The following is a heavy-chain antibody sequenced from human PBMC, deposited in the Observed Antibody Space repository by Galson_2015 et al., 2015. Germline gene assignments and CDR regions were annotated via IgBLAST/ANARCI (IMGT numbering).Heavy chain of an antibody. D-gene: IGHD3-3*01. CDR3: ATDRPYDFWSGYYRYFDY. CDR1: GYTFTGYY. Sequence: SVKVSCKASGYTFTGYYMHWVRQAPGQGLEWMGRINPNSGGTNYAQKFQGRVTMTRDTSISTAYMELSSLRSEDTAVYYCATDRPYDFWSGYYRYFDYWGQGTLVTVSS. CDR2: INPNSGGT. V-gene: IGHV1-2*06. J-gene: IGHJ4*02.